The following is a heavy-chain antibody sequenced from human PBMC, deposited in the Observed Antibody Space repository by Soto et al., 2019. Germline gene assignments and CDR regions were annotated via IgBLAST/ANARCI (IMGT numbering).Heavy chain of an antibody. D-gene: IGHD3-10*01. V-gene: IGHV3-23*01. CDR2: ISGSGGST. Sequence: EVQLLESGGGLVQPGGSLRLSCAASGFTFSSYAMSWVRQAPGKGLEWVSAISGSGGSTYYADSVKGRFTISRDNSKNNMQLQMNSRIAEDKAVYYCSKRRQLTYYYGWGSYSAYYYYYYMDVWGKGTTVTVSS. CDR1: GFTFSSYA. J-gene: IGHJ6*03. CDR3: SKRRQLTYYYGWGSYSAYYYYYYMDV.